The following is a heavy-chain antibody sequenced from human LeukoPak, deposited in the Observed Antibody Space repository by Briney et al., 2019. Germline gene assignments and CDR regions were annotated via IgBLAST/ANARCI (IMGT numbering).Heavy chain of an antibody. Sequence: GRSLRLSCAASGFTFSSYAMHWVRQVPGKGLEWVAVISYDGSNKYYADSVKGRFTIARHNSKNTLYLQMISLRVEDTAVYYCARGGYYNILTGFRSRILGFDYWGQGTLVTVSS. CDR2: ISYDGSNK. V-gene: IGHV3-30*04. J-gene: IGHJ4*02. CDR3: ARGGYYNILTGFRSRILGFDY. D-gene: IGHD3-9*01. CDR1: GFTFSSYA.